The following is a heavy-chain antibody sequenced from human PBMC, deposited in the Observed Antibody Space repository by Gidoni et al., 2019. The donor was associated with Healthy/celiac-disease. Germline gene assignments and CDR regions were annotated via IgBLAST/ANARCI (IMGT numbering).Heavy chain of an antibody. J-gene: IGHJ3*01. CDR3: ARIPTTSMPPDAFDF. Sequence: QVQLVQSGAEVKTPGASVKVSWRASGYTFTGYYMHWVRQAPVKGLEWMGRINPNSGGTNYAQKFQGRVTMTRDTSISTAYMELSRLRSDDTAVYYCARIPTTSMPPDAFDFWGQGTMVTVSS. D-gene: IGHD1-26*01. CDR2: INPNSGGT. CDR1: GYTFTGYY. V-gene: IGHV1-2*06.